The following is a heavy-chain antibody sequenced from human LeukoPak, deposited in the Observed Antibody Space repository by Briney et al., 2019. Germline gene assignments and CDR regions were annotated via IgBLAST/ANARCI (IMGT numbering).Heavy chain of an antibody. Sequence: GGSLKISCKGSGYSFTSYWIGWVRQMPGKGLEWMGIIYPGDSDKRYSPSFQGQVTISADKSISTAYLQWSSLKASDTAMHYCARRYCSSTNCYAFDVWGQGTMVTVSS. D-gene: IGHD2-2*01. CDR2: IYPGDSDK. CDR1: GYSFTSYW. J-gene: IGHJ3*01. CDR3: ARRYCSSTNCYAFDV. V-gene: IGHV5-51*01.